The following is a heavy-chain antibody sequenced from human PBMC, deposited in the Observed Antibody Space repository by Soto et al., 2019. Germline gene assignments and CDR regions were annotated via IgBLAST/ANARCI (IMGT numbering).Heavy chain of an antibody. D-gene: IGHD2-15*01. Sequence: ASVKVSCKASGYTFTSYDINWVRQATGQGLEWMGWMNPNSGNTGYAQKFQGRVTMTRNTSISTAYMELSSLRSEDTAVYYCAREAENCGGGSCYLGATLNWFDPWGQGTLVTVSS. CDR2: MNPNSGNT. CDR1: GYTFTSYD. CDR3: AREAENCGGGSCYLGATLNWFDP. V-gene: IGHV1-8*01. J-gene: IGHJ5*02.